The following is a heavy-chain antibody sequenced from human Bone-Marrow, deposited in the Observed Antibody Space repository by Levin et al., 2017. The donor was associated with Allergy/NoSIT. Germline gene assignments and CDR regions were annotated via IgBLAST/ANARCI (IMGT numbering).Heavy chain of an antibody. V-gene: IGHV1-8*01. D-gene: IGHD6-13*01. CDR2: MNPNSGNT. J-gene: IGHJ4*02. Sequence: GESLKISCKASGYTFTSYDINWVRQATGQGLEWMGWMNPNSGNTGYVQKFQGRVTMTRDTSISTAYMELSSLRYEDTAVYYCTRGLYDEIAAGGSTDYDHWGQGTLVTVSS. CDR1: GYTFTSYD. CDR3: TRGLYDEIAAGGSTDYDH.